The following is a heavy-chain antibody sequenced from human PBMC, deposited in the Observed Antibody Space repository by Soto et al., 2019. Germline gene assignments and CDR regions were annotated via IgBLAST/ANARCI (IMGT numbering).Heavy chain of an antibody. CDR1: GFTFSSHA. V-gene: IGHV3-33*08. J-gene: IGHJ4*02. CDR3: ARDSGSYDILTGFDY. D-gene: IGHD3-9*01. CDR2: IWYDGSNK. Sequence: GGSLRLSCAASGFTFSSHAMHWVRQAPGKGLEWVAVIWYDGSNKYYADSVKGRFTISRDNSKNTLYLQMNSLRAEDTAVYYCARDSGSYDILTGFDYWGQGTLVTVSS.